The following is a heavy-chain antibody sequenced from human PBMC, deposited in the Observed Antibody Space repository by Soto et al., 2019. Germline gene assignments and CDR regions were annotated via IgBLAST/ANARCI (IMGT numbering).Heavy chain of an antibody. CDR1: GFTFSNYD. V-gene: IGHV3-23*01. D-gene: IGHD2-15*01. CDR2: ISGSAAST. CDR3: AKWTGRYCSGGRCYLDDPFDY. J-gene: IGHJ4*02. Sequence: EVHLLEAGGDLVQPGGSLRLSCAASGFTFSNYDMSWVRQAAGKGLDWVSGISGSAASTFYADSVKGRFTISRDNSKNTLYLQMNSLRAEDTAVYYCAKWTGRYCSGGRCYLDDPFDYWGQGTLVTVSS.